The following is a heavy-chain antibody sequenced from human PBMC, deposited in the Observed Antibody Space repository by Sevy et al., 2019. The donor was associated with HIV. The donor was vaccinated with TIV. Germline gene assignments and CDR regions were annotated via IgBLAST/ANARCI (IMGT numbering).Heavy chain of an antibody. V-gene: IGHV3-74*01. CDR2: INSDGSST. Sequence: GGSLRLSCAASGFTFSSYWMHWVHQAPGKGLVWVSRINSDGSSTSYADSVKGRFTISRDNAKNTLYLQMNSLRAEDTAVYYCARDQVSSSWYRIYVMDVWGQGTTVTVSS. CDR3: ARDQVSSSWYRIYVMDV. CDR1: GFTFSSYW. J-gene: IGHJ6*02. D-gene: IGHD6-13*01.